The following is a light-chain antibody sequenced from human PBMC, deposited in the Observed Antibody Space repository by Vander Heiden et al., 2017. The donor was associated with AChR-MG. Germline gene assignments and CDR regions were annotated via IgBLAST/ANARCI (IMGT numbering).Light chain of an antibody. CDR1: QSVSGSSTY. Sequence: EIVLTQSPGTLSLSPGERATLSCRASQSVSGSSTYLAWYQLKPGQTPRLLIFGASRRATGIPDRISGSGSGTDFTLTISRLEPEDFAVYYCQYYGNSVTFGGGTKVEIK. CDR3: QYYGNSVT. J-gene: IGKJ4*01. V-gene: IGKV3-20*01. CDR2: GAS.